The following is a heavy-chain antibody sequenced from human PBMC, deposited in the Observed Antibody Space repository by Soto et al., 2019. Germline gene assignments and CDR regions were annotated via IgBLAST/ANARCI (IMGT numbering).Heavy chain of an antibody. V-gene: IGHV3-33*01. D-gene: IGHD4-17*01. CDR1: GFTFSSYG. J-gene: IGHJ3*02. CDR2: IWYDGSNK. CDR3: ARAPYGDYVAFDI. Sequence: QVQLVESGGGVVQPGRSLRLSCAASGFTFSSYGMHWVRQAPGKGLEWVAVIWYDGSNKYYADSVKGRFTISRDNSKNPLYLQMNSLRAEDTAVYYCARAPYGDYVAFDIWGQGTMVTVSS.